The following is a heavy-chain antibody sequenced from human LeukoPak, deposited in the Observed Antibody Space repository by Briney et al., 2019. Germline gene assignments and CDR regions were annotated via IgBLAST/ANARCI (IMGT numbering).Heavy chain of an antibody. Sequence: GASVKVSCKASGGTFSSYAISWVRQAPGQGLEWMGRIIPILGIANYAQKFQGRVTITADKSTSTAYMELSSLRSEDTAVYYCARGSRLLLSFGWFDPWAREPWSPSPQ. CDR3: ARGSRLLLSFGWFDP. CDR2: IIPILGIA. V-gene: IGHV1-69*04. D-gene: IGHD3-10*01. J-gene: IGHJ5*02. CDR1: GGTFSSYA.